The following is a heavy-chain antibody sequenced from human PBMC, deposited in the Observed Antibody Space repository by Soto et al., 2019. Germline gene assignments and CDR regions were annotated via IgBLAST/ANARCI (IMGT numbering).Heavy chain of an antibody. CDR1: GFSLTTSGEG. CDR3: AHNLWPLYSFDY. D-gene: IGHD3-10*01. CDR2: IYWNDDK. Sequence: SGPTLVNPTQTLTLTCTFSGFSLTTSGEGGGWIRQPPGKALEWLALIYWNDDKPYSPSLKSRLTITKDTSKNQVVLTMTNLDPVDAATYYCAHNLWPLYSFDYWGQGTLVTVSS. J-gene: IGHJ4*02. V-gene: IGHV2-5*01.